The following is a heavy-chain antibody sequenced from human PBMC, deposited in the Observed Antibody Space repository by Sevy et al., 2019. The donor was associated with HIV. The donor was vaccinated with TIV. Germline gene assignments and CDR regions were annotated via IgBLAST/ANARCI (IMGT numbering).Heavy chain of an antibody. CDR1: LFTFRRYS. J-gene: IGHJ1*01. CDR2: ISSSGTNI. Sequence: GASLRLSCAAALFTFRRYSVNGGREPRGKVLEGVSFISSSGTNIYYGDSVKGRFTISRDNAKNSLYLQMNSLRDEDTATYYCASGKLFGTTRSRGEVEYFQHWGQGTLVTVSS. D-gene: IGHD3-10*01. CDR3: ASGKLFGTTRSRGEVEYFQH. V-gene: IGHV3-48*02.